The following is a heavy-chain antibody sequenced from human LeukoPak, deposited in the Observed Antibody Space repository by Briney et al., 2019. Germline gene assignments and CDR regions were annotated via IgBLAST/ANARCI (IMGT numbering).Heavy chain of an antibody. CDR1: GGSISSGDYY. CDR2: IYYSGST. Sequence: PSETLSLTCTVSGGSISSGDYYWSWIRQPPGKGLEWIGYIYYSGSTYYNPSLKSRVTISVDTSKNQFSLKLSSVTAADTAVYYCARSSIAAAGGFDYWGQGTLVTVSS. CDR3: ARSSIAAAGGFDY. V-gene: IGHV4-30-4*01. D-gene: IGHD6-13*01. J-gene: IGHJ4*02.